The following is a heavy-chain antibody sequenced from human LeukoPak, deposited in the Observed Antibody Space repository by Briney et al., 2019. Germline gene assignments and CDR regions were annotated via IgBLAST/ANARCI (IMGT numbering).Heavy chain of an antibody. CDR2: ISWNSGTI. CDR1: GFIFDDYA. CDR3: AKTLGVGGWPRGGFDY. J-gene: IGHJ4*02. D-gene: IGHD3-3*01. Sequence: PGRSLRLSCAASGFIFDDYAIHWVRQAPGKGLEWVSGISWNSGTIGYADSVKGRFTISRDNAKNSLYLQMNSLRAEDTALYYCAKTLGVGGWPRGGFDYWGQGTLVTVSS. V-gene: IGHV3-9*01.